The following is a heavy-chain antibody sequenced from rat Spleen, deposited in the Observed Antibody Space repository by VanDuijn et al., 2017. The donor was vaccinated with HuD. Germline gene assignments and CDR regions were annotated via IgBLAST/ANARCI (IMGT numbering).Heavy chain of an antibody. CDR3: AVAGYGY. CDR2: ISNDGGTT. V-gene: IGHV5-58*01. Sequence: EVQLAETGGGLVQPGRSLKLSCVASGFTFSRYWMYWVRRAPGKGLEWVSSISNDGGTTYYPDSVKGRFTISRDNAENTVYLQMDSLRSEDTATYYCAVAGYGYWGQGASVTVSS. J-gene: IGHJ4*01. CDR1: GFTFSRYW. D-gene: IGHD1-12*03.